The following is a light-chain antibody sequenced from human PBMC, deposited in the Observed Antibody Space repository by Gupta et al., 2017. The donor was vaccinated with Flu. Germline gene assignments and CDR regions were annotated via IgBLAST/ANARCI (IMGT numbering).Light chain of an antibody. J-gene: IGKJ2*01. CDR2: DAS. CDR3: QQLIDGPPGYT. CDR1: RVVRSY. Sequence: TLSFSPGERATLSCRAMRVVRSYLAWYKEKPRQAPRLLIYDASILAKGIRARFSGSAAGTDVTLTISSRAPEDCGVYSCQQLIDGPPGYTFGQGTKLEIK. V-gene: IGKV3-11*01.